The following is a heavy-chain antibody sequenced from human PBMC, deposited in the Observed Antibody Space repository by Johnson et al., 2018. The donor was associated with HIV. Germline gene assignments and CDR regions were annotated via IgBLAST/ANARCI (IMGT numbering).Heavy chain of an antibody. CDR1: GIIFSHYG. V-gene: IGHV3-30*03. J-gene: IGHJ3*02. CDR3: AREGPAAYIWAFDI. CDR2: ISYDGTKT. Sequence: QVQLVESGVGVVQPGRSLRLSCAVSGIIFSHYGMHWVRQAPGKGLEWVALISYDGTKTYYVASVKARFTISRDDARNTLYLQMNSLRAEDTAVYYCAREGPAAYIWAFDIWGQGTMVTVSS. D-gene: IGHD2-2*01.